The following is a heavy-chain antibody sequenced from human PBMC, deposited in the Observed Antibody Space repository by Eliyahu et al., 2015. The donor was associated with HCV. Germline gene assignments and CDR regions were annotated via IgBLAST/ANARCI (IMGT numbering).Heavy chain of an antibody. Sequence: QVQLVESGGGLVKPGGSLRLXCAAXGFTFXDYYMSWIRQAPGKGXEXISXISXSGSTIYYADSVKGRFTISRDNAKNXLYLQMNSLRAEDTAVYYCTRDLVHTTDYWGQGTLVTVSS. V-gene: IGHV3-11*01. CDR1: GFTFXDYY. J-gene: IGHJ4*02. D-gene: IGHD1-1*01. CDR3: TRDLVHTTDY. CDR2: ISXSGSTI.